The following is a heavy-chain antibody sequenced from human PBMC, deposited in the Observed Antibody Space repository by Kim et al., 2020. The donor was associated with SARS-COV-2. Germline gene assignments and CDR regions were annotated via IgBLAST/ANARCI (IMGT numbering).Heavy chain of an antibody. Sequence: GGSLRLSCAASGFTFSSYEMNWVRQAPGKGLEWVSYISSSGSTIYYADSVKGRFTISRDNAKNSLYLQMNSLRAEDTAVYYCARDFQRGSQGWGQGTLVTVSS. D-gene: IGHD3-16*01. CDR2: ISSSGSTI. J-gene: IGHJ4*02. CDR3: ARDFQRGSQG. CDR1: GFTFSSYE. V-gene: IGHV3-48*03.